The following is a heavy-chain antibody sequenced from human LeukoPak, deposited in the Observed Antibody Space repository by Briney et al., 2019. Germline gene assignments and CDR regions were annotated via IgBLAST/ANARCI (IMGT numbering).Heavy chain of an antibody. CDR2: INHSGST. V-gene: IGHV4-34*01. CDR1: GGSFSGYY. J-gene: IGHJ4*02. CDR3: ARVRFLEWLSGFDY. D-gene: IGHD3-3*01. Sequence: SETLSLTCAVDGGSFSGYYWSWIRQPPGKGLEWIGEINHSGSTNYNPSLKSRVTISVDTSKNQFSLKLSSVTAADTAVYHCARVRFLEWLSGFDYWGQGTLVTVSS.